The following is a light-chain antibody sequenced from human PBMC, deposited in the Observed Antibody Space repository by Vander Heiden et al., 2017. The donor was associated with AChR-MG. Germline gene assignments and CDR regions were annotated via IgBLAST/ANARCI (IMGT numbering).Light chain of an antibody. CDR2: GAS. CDR1: QSVSSN. J-gene: IGKJ2*01. CDR3: HQYNNWPPYT. V-gene: IGKV3-15*01. Sequence: EIVMTQSPATLSVSPGESATLSCRASQSVSSNLAWYQQKPGQAPRLLIYGASTRATGIPARVSGSGSGTEFTLTISSLQSEDFAVYYCHQYNNWPPYTFGQGTKLEIK.